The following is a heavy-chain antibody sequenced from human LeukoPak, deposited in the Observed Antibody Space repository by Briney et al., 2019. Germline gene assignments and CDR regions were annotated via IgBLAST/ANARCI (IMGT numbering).Heavy chain of an antibody. J-gene: IGHJ4*02. CDR3: AKDGYWSY. V-gene: IGHV3-23*01. CDR2: IFPSGGEI. D-gene: IGHD2-21*01. Sequence: GGSLRLSCAASGFTFSTFAMVWVRQPPGKGLEWVSSIFPSGGEIHYADSVRGRFTISRDNSKSTLSLQMNSLRAEDTAVYYCAKDGYWSYWGQGTLVTVSS. CDR1: GFTFSTFA.